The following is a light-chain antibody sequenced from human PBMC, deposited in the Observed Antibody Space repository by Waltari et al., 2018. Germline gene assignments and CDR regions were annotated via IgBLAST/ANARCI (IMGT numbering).Light chain of an antibody. CDR3: QQYGGSPYT. V-gene: IGKV3-20*01. CDR1: HIISSSY. J-gene: IGKJ2*01. CDR2: GAS. Sequence: ETVLTQSPGTLSLSPGERATLSCRASHIISSSYLAWYQQKPGQAPILLIYGASTRATGIPDRFSGSVSGTDFTLTISRLEPEDFAVYYCQQYGGSPYTFGQGTKLEIK.